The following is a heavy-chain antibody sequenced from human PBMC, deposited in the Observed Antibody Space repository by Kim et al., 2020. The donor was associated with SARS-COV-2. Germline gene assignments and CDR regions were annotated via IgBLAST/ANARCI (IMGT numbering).Heavy chain of an antibody. D-gene: IGHD6-13*01. Sequence: SETLSLTCTVSGGSISSYYWSWIRQPPGKGLEWIGYIYYSGSTNYNPSLKSRVTISVDTSKNQFSLKLSSVTAADTAVYYCASHGYSSSWYARGPLYYYGMDVWGQGTTVTVSS. V-gene: IGHV4-59*01. CDR3: ASHGYSSSWYARGPLYYYGMDV. CDR2: IYYSGST. J-gene: IGHJ6*02. CDR1: GGSISSYY.